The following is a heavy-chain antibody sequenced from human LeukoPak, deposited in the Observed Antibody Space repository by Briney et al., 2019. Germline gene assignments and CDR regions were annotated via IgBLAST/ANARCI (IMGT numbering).Heavy chain of an antibody. J-gene: IGHJ4*02. Sequence: GGSLRLSCEVSGFTVSNNYMSWVRQAPGEGLEWVSVIYGGRNNTHYADSVKGRFTISRDNSKNTIYLQMNSLRAEDTAIYYCAREFRQTYTSGWSLDYWGQGTLVTVSS. CDR1: GFTVSNNY. CDR3: AREFRQTYTSGWSLDY. V-gene: IGHV3-53*01. CDR2: IYGGRNNT. D-gene: IGHD6-19*01.